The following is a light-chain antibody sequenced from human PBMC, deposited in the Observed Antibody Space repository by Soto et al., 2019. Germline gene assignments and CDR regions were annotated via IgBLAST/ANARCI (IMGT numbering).Light chain of an antibody. J-gene: IGKJ3*01. V-gene: IGKV3-11*01. CDR1: ESISIY. CDR2: KGS. CDR3: RHRNNWPT. Sequence: DIVLTQSPAFLSLSPGDRATLSCRATESISIYLAWFQQKPGQAPRLLIYKGSKRAPGVPARFRGSGSETHFPVTIDSLEPEDFVVYNCRHRNNWPTFRPGTKVDIK.